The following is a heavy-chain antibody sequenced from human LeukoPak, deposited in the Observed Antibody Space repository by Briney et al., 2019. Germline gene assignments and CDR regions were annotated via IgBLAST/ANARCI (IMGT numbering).Heavy chain of an antibody. CDR2: ISYDGSNK. CDR1: GYTFTSYY. J-gene: IGHJ4*02. CDR3: AKDLYLTGYSFDY. Sequence: GASVKVSCKASGYTFTSYYMHWVRQAPGKGLEWVAVISYDGSNKYYADSVKGRFTISRDNSKNTLYLQMNSLRAEDTAVYYCAKDLYLTGYSFDYWGQGTLVTVSS. D-gene: IGHD3-9*01. V-gene: IGHV3-30*18.